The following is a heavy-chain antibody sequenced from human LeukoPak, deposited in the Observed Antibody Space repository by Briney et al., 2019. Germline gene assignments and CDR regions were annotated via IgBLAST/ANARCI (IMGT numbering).Heavy chain of an antibody. Sequence: SETLSLTCSVSGGSISSSSYYWGWIRQPPGKGLEWIGSIYHSGSTYYNPSLKSRVTISVDTSKNQFSLKLSSVTAADTAVYYCARATAIAAATFDYWGQGTLVTVSS. CDR1: GGSISSSSYY. D-gene: IGHD6-13*01. V-gene: IGHV4-39*07. J-gene: IGHJ4*02. CDR2: IYHSGST. CDR3: ARATAIAAATFDY.